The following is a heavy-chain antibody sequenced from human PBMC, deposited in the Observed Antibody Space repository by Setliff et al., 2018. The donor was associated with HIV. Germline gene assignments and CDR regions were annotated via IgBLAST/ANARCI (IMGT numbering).Heavy chain of an antibody. CDR1: GGSIGSYY. D-gene: IGHD2-15*01. V-gene: IGHV4-4*07. J-gene: IGHJ5*02. Sequence: SETLSLTCTVSGGSIGSYYWNWIRQPAGKGLEWIGRIYSSGSTSQNPSLKSRVTLSVDTSRNQFSLNLSSVTAADTAMYYCARAPFRGGSFGWFDPWGQGTLVTVS. CDR3: ARAPFRGGSFGWFDP. CDR2: IYSSGST.